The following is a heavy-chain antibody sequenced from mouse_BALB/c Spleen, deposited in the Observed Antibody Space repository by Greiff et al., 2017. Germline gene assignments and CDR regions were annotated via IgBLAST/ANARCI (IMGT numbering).Heavy chain of an antibody. CDR3: ARGYYGSSSPWFAY. Sequence: EVQLVESGAELVKPGASVKLSCTASGFNIKDTYMHWVKQRPEQGLEWIGRIDPANGNTKYDPKFQGKATITADTSSNTAYLQLSSLTSEDTAVYYCARGYYGSSSPWFAYWGQGTLVTVSA. V-gene: IGHV14-3*02. J-gene: IGHJ3*01. D-gene: IGHD1-1*01. CDR1: GFNIKDTY. CDR2: IDPANGNT.